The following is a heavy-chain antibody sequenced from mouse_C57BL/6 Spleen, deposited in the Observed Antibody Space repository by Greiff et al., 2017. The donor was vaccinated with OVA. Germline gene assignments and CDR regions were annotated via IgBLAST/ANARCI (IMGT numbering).Heavy chain of an antibody. Sequence: VQLQQSGPELVKPGASVKISCKASGYSFTDYNMNWVKQSNGKSLEWIGVINPNYGTTSYNQKFKGKATLTVAKSSSTAYMHLNNLTSEDSAVNYCSSPSSPYWYFDVWGTGTTVTVSS. CDR2: INPNYGTT. V-gene: IGHV1-39*01. CDR3: SSPSSPYWYFDV. D-gene: IGHD1-1*01. J-gene: IGHJ1*03. CDR1: GYSFTDYN.